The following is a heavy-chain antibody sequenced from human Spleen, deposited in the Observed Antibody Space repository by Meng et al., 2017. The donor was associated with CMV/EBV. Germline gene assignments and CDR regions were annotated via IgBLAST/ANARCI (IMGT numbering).Heavy chain of an antibody. CDR2: IYYTGNT. J-gene: IGHJ3*02. Sequence: TVSGGSIASDGYYWSWIRQHPGKGLEWIGYIYYTGNTYYNPSLKSRPSISVDTSKNQFSLKLRSVTAADTAVYYCARADAGNDAFDIWGQGTLVTV. D-gene: IGHD1-26*01. V-gene: IGHV4-31*03. CDR1: GGSIASDGYY. CDR3: ARADAGNDAFDI.